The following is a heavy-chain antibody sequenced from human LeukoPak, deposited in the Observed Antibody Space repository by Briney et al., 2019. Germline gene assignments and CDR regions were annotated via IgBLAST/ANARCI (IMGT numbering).Heavy chain of an antibody. CDR3: ARDKLNEPGIAVAGTGFDY. J-gene: IGHJ4*02. CDR2: IKQDGSEK. CDR1: GFTFSSYW. V-gene: IGHV3-7*01. Sequence: GGSLRLSCAASGFTFSSYWMSWVRQAPGKGLEWVANIKQDGSEKYYVDSVKGRFTIPRDNAKNSLYLQMNSLRAEDTAVYYCARDKLNEPGIAVAGTGFDYWVQGTLVTVSS. D-gene: IGHD6-19*01.